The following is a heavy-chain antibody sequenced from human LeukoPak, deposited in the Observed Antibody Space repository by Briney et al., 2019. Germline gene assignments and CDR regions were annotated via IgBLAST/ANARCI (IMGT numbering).Heavy chain of an antibody. CDR3: TRDEAVYTGGWKQTSWFDP. J-gene: IGHJ5*02. CDR2: INPKNGDT. V-gene: IGHV1-2*02. CDR1: GYTFTGYY. Sequence: ASVKVSCKASGYTFTGYYMHWVRQAPGQGLEWMGWINPKNGDTKYAQSFQGRVTMTRDMSINTVYMELRRLRSDHTAVYYCTRDEAVYTGGWKQTSWFDPWGQGTLVTVSS. D-gene: IGHD6-19*01.